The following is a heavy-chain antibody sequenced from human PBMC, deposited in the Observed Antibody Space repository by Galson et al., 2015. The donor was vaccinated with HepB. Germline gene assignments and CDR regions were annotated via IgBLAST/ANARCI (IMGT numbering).Heavy chain of an antibody. CDR3: ATGYYHGSGLYSYFDY. J-gene: IGHJ4*02. D-gene: IGHD3-10*01. CDR1: GFTFTNAW. V-gene: IGHV3-15*01. Sequence: SLRLSCAASGFTFTNAWMTWVRQAPGKGLEWVGRIKSKPEGGTSNYGTLVNGKFTISRDDSKNMLYLQMNSRKTEDTAVYYCATGYYHGSGLYSYFDYWGQGTLVTVSS. CDR2: IKSKPEGGTS.